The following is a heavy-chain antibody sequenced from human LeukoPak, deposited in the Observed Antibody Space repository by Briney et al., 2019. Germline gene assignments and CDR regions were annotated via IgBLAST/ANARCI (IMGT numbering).Heavy chain of an antibody. D-gene: IGHD4-11*01. V-gene: IGHV3-30-3*01. CDR1: GFTFSSYA. Sequence: QSGGSLRLSCAASGFTFSSYAMHWVRQAPGKGLEWVAVISYDGSNKYYADSVKGRFTISRDNSKNTLYLQMNSLRAEDTAVYYCARDPGYSNFRYFDLWGRGTLVTVSS. CDR3: ARDPGYSNFRYFDL. J-gene: IGHJ2*01. CDR2: ISYDGSNK.